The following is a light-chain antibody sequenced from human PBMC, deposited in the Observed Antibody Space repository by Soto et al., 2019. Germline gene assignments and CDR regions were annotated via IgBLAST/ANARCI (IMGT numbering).Light chain of an antibody. J-gene: IGLJ1*01. CDR3: AALDDSLIGCV. Sequence: QSVLTQPPSASGTPGQRVTISCSGRGSNIGSNTVHWYQHLPGTAPKLLIYSNNQRPSGVPDRFSGSKSGTSDSLAISGLQSEDESDYVCAALDDSLIGCVFGTGTKLTVL. CDR1: GSNIGSNT. CDR2: SNN. V-gene: IGLV1-44*01.